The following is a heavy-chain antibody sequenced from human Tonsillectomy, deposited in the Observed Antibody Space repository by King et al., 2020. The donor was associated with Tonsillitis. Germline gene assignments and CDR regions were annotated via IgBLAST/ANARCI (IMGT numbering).Heavy chain of an antibody. CDR2: ISYDGSNK. J-gene: IGHJ6*02. Sequence: VQLVESGGGVVQPGRSLRLSCAASGFTFSSYGMHWVRQAPGKGLEWVAVISYDGSNKYYADSVKGRFTISRDNSKNTLYLQMNSLRAEDTAVYYCAKASVGSSSFSIVTHYYYYYGMDVWGQGTTVTVSS. D-gene: IGHD6-6*01. CDR1: GFTFSSYG. CDR3: AKASVGSSSFSIVTHYYYYYGMDV. V-gene: IGHV3-30*18.